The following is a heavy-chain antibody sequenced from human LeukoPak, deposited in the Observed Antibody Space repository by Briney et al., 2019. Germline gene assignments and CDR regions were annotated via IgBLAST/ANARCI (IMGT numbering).Heavy chain of an antibody. CDR3: ARGLGAYYYGSGSYLDY. CDR1: GYTFTSYG. D-gene: IGHD3-10*01. CDR2: ISAYNGNT. J-gene: IGHJ4*02. V-gene: IGHV1-18*01. Sequence: ASVKVSCKASGYTFTSYGISWVRQAPGQGLEWMGWISAYNGNTNYAQKLQGRVTMTTDTSTSTAYMELRSLRSDDTAVYYCARGLGAYYYGSGSYLDYWGQGTLVTVSS.